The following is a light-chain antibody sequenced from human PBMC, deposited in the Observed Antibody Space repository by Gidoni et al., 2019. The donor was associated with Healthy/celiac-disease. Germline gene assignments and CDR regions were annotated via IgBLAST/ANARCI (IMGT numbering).Light chain of an antibody. Sequence: QSAMTQPASVSGSPGQSITIPCTGTSSDVGGYNYFSWYQQPPGKAPKLMIYDVSNRPSGVSNRFSGSKSGNTASLTISGLQAEDEADYYCSSYTSSSRVFGTGTKVTVL. CDR3: SSYTSSSRV. J-gene: IGLJ1*01. CDR2: DVS. V-gene: IGLV2-14*01. CDR1: SSDVGGYNY.